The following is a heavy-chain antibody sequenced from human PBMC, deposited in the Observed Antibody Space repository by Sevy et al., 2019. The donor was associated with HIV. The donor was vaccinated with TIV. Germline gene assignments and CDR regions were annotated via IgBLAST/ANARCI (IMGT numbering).Heavy chain of an antibody. D-gene: IGHD2-15*01. Sequence: GSLRLSCAASGFTFTYAWMTWVRQAPGKGLEWVGRIKSRADGGTTDYAAPEKGRFSISRDDSKNTLYLQMNSLKTEDTAVYFCSTDHIIVLLVTDGMDVWGQGTTVTVSS. V-gene: IGHV3-15*01. CDR1: GFTFTYAW. CDR2: IKSRADGGTT. J-gene: IGHJ6*02. CDR3: STDHIIVLLVTDGMDV.